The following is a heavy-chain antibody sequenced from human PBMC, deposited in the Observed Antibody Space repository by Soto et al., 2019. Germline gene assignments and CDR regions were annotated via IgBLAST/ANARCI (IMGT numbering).Heavy chain of an antibody. CDR2: FDVGNGDT. Sequence: ASVKGSCKASGYIFTNYAIHWVRQAPGQRLEWMGWFDVGNGDTKYSQKFQDRVTITTDTSASTAYMQLSSLRSEDTAVYYCARDESRPPSNFDYWGQGTLLTVSS. V-gene: IGHV1-3*01. J-gene: IGHJ4*02. CDR1: GYIFTNYA. CDR3: ARDESRPPSNFDY.